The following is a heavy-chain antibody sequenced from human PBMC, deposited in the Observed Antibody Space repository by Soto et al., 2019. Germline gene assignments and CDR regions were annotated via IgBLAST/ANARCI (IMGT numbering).Heavy chain of an antibody. CDR3: ARQCSGVTRHRYAP. Sequence: PSETLSLTCTVSSGSISSTIYSWDWIRQPPGKGLEWIGSIFYSGSTYYNPSLKSRVTISVDTSRNQFSLTLTSVTAADTAVYYCARQCSGVTRHRYAPSGQRSPVTVSS. CDR1: SGSISSTIYS. D-gene: IGHD6-25*01. V-gene: IGHV4-39*01. CDR2: IFYSGST. J-gene: IGHJ5*02.